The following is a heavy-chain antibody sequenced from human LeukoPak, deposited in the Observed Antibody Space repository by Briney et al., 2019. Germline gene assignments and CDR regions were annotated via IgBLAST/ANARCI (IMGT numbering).Heavy chain of an antibody. Sequence: PGGSLRLSCAASGFTFSSYSMNWVRQAPGKGLEWVSSISSSSSYIYYADSVKGRFTISRDNAKNSLYLQMNSLRAEDTAVYYCARNIAVAEDGYYDSSGYSALGYWGQGTLVTVSS. CDR2: ISSSSSYI. D-gene: IGHD3-22*01. CDR1: GFTFSSYS. V-gene: IGHV3-21*01. CDR3: ARNIAVAEDGYYDSSGYSALGY. J-gene: IGHJ4*02.